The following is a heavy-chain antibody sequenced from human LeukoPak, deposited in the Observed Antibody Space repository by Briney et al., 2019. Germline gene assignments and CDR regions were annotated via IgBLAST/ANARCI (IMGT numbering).Heavy chain of an antibody. CDR2: INPNSGGT. J-gene: IGHJ4*02. D-gene: IGHD5-18*01. CDR3: ARVTFDVDTGFDY. Sequence: ASVKVSCKASGYTFTGYYMHWVRQAPGQGLEWMGWINPNSGGTNYAQKFQGRVTMTRDTSISTAYMELSRLRSDDTAVYYCARVTFDVDTGFDYWGQGTLVTVSS. V-gene: IGHV1-2*02. CDR1: GYTFTGYY.